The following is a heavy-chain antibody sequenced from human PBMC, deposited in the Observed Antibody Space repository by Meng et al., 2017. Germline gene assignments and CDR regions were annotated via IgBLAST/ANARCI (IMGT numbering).Heavy chain of an antibody. V-gene: IGHV3-23*01. J-gene: IGHJ6*02. CDR1: GFTFSSYA. D-gene: IGHD6-13*01. CDR2: ISGSGGST. Sequence: GESLKISCAASGFTFSSYAMSWVRQAPGKGLEWVSAISGSGGSTYYADSVKGRFTISRDNSKNTLYLQMNSLRAEDTAVYYCASPYSSTDVWGQGTMVTVSS. CDR3: ASPYSSTDV.